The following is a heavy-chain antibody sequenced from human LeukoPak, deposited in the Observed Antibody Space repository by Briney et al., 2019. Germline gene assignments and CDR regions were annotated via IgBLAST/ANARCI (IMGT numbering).Heavy chain of an antibody. V-gene: IGHV3-30*04. CDR3: ARRDYDSSGAIDY. CDR1: GFTFSSYA. Sequence: PGGSLRLSCAASGFTFSSYAMHWVRQAPDKGLEWVAVISYDGSNKYYADSVKGRFTISRDNSKNTLYLQMNSLRAEDTAVYYCARRDYDSSGAIDYWGQGTLVTVSS. CDR2: ISYDGSNK. J-gene: IGHJ4*02. D-gene: IGHD3-22*01.